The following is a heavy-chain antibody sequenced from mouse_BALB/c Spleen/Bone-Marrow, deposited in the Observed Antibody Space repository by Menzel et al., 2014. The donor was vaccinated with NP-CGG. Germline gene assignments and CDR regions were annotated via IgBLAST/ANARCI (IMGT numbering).Heavy chain of an antibody. Sequence: VKLQESGPGLVQPSQSLSIPCTVSGFSLXSYGVHWVRQSPGKGLEWLGVIWSGGSTDYNAAFISRLSISKDNSKSQVFFKMNSLQADDTAIYYCARNPPPYRLYAMDYWGQGTSVTVSS. CDR2: IWSGGST. D-gene: IGHD2-14*01. CDR1: GFSLXSYG. J-gene: IGHJ4*01. CDR3: ARNPPPYRLYAMDY. V-gene: IGHV2-4-1*01.